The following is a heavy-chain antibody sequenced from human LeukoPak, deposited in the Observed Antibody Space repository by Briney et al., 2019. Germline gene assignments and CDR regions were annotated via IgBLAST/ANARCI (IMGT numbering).Heavy chain of an antibody. CDR1: GGSFSGYY. CDR2: INHSGST. J-gene: IGHJ4*02. Sequence: SETLSLTCAVYGGSFSGYYWSWIRQPPGKGLEWIGEINHSGSTNYNPSLKSRVTISVDTSKNQFSLKLSSVTAAATAVYYCARGYYGLGDYWGQGTLVTVSS. CDR3: ARGYYGLGDY. D-gene: IGHD3-10*01. V-gene: IGHV4-34*01.